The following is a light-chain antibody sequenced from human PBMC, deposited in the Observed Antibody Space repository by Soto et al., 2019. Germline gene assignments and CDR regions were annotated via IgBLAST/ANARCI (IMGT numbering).Light chain of an antibody. CDR2: EVS. CDR1: SSDVGGYNY. V-gene: IGLV2-8*01. CDR3: SSYAGSNFVV. J-gene: IGLJ2*01. Sequence: QSALTQPPSASGSPGQSVTISCSGTSSDVGGYNYVSWYQQHPGKAPKLMISEVSQRPSGVPDRFSGSKSGNTASLTVSGLQAEDEADYYCSSYAGSNFVVFGGGTQLTVL.